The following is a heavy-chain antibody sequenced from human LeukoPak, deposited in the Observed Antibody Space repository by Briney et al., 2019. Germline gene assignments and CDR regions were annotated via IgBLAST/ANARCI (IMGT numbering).Heavy chain of an antibody. V-gene: IGHV3-53*01. J-gene: IGHJ5*02. D-gene: IGHD6-13*01. CDR2: IYSGGST. CDR3: ARGVAAGYNWFDP. Sequence: PGGSLRLSCAASGFTVSSNYMSWVRQAPGKGLEWVSVIYSGGSTYYADSVKGRFTISRDNSKNTLYLQMNSLRAEDTAVYYCARGVAAGYNWFDPWGQGTLVTVSS. CDR1: GFTVSSNY.